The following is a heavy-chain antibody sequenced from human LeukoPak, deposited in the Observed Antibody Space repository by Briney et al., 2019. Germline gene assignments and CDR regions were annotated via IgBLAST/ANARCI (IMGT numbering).Heavy chain of an antibody. D-gene: IGHD6-19*01. V-gene: IGHV3-11*01. CDR2: ISSSGSTI. CDR1: GFTFSDYY. CDR3: ARGLDSSGWYSFYGMDV. Sequence: GGSLRLSCAASGFTFSDYYMSWIRQAPGKGLEWVSYISSSGSTIYYADSVKGRFTISRDNAKNSPYLQMNSLRAEDTAVYYCARGLDSSGWYSFYGMDVWGQGTTVTVSS. J-gene: IGHJ6*02.